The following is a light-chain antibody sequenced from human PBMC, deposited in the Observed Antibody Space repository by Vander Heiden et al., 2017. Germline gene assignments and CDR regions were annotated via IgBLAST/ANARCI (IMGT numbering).Light chain of an antibody. CDR2: AAS. V-gene: IGKV1-27*01. CDR1: QGISNY. CDR3: QKYNSTIFT. J-gene: IGKJ3*01. Sequence: DIQVTQSPSSLSASVGDRVTITCRASQGISNYLAWYQQKPGKVPKLLIYAASTLQCGAPSRFSGSGSGTDFTLTISSLQPEDVATYYCQKYNSTIFTFGPGTKVDIK.